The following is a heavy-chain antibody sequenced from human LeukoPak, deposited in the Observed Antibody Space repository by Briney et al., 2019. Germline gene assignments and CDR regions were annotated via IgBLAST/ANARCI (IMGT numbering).Heavy chain of an antibody. CDR3: ARDKAGVGSLDY. J-gene: IGHJ4*02. CDR2: ISSDGRNR. CDR1: GFTFSNFV. D-gene: IGHD3-3*01. Sequence: GGSLRLSCVASGFTFSNFVMHWVRQAPGKGLEWVAVISSDGRNRYYIDSVKGRLTISRDNSENKVYLQMDSLRIEDTAVYYCARDKAGVGSLDYWGQGTLVTVSS. V-gene: IGHV3-30*03.